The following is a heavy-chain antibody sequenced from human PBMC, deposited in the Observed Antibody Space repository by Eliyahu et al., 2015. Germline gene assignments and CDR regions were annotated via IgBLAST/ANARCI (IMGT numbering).Heavy chain of an antibody. CDR2: IYWDDDK. CDR3: AQRLKDRSGHYYFHY. Sequence: QVTLKESGPTVVKPTQTLTLTCSFSGFSLTTPEVGVGWIRQPPGKALEWLALIYWDDDKFYSPSLKNRLAITKDTSKNQVVLTMTNMDPVDTATYFCAQRLKDRSGHYYFHYWGQGTLVTVSS. J-gene: IGHJ4*02. V-gene: IGHV2-5*02. D-gene: IGHD6-19*01. CDR1: GFSLTTPEVG.